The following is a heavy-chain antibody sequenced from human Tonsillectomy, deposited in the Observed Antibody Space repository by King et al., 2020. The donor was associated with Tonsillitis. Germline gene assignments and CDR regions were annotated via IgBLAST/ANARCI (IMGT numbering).Heavy chain of an antibody. V-gene: IGHV3-30*18. CDR1: GITFSTYA. CDR2: TSSDGTNN. J-gene: IGHJ5*02. D-gene: IGHD2-2*02. CDR3: AKGSASCYTCWFDP. Sequence: QLVQSGGGVVQPGRSLRLSCAASGITFSTYAMHWFRQAPGKGLEWVAATSSDGTNNNYGDSVKGRFTISRDNSKNTRYLQMNSLEVDEPAVYYCAKGSASCYTCWFDPWGQGTLVTVSS.